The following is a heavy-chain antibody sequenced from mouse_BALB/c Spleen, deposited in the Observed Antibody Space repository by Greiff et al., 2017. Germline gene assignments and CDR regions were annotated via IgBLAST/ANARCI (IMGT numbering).Heavy chain of an antibody. CDR2: IYPSDSYT. D-gene: IGHD2-14*01. J-gene: IGHJ3*01. CDR1: GYTFTSYW. V-gene: IGHV1-69*02. Sequence: QVQLKQPGAELVRPGASVKLSCKASGYTFTSYWINWVKQRPGQGLEWIGNIYPSDSYTNYNQKFKDKATLTVDKSSSTAYMQLSSPTSEDSAVYYCTREGDRYPFAYWGQGTLVTVSA. CDR3: TREGDRYPFAY.